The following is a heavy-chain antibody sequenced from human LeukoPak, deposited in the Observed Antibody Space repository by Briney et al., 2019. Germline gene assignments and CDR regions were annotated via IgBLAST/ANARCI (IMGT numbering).Heavy chain of an antibody. CDR3: ARFEFTPPIYFDF. D-gene: IGHD2-15*01. CDR2: IYPPDSDT. J-gene: IGHJ4*01. V-gene: IGHV5-51*01. Sequence: GESLKISCQASGYTFTTYWIAWVRQMPGKGLEWIGMIYPPDSDTRYNPSFEGQVTISVDESISAAYLHWNSLKASDTAKYYCARFEFTPPIYFDFWGHGTLVTVSS. CDR1: GYTFTTYW.